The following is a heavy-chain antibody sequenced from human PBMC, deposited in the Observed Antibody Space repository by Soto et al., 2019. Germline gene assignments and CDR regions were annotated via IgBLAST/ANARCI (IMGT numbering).Heavy chain of an antibody. J-gene: IGHJ4*02. V-gene: IGHV3-33*01. Sequence: QVQLVESGGGVVQPGRSLRLSCAASGFTFSSYGMHWVRQAPGKGLEWVAVIWYDGSNKYYADSVKGRFTISRDNSKNTLYLQMNSLRAEDTAVYYCARDRSSSEGDYWGQGTLVTVSS. D-gene: IGHD6-13*01. CDR3: ARDRSSSEGDY. CDR2: IWYDGSNK. CDR1: GFTFSSYG.